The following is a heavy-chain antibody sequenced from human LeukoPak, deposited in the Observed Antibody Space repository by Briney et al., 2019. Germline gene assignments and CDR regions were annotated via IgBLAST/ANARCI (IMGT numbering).Heavy chain of an antibody. D-gene: IGHD1-14*01. CDR3: ARHPDPYYFDY. CDR1: GGSISSGSYY. J-gene: IGHJ4*02. Sequence: SQTLSLTCTVSGGSISSGSYYWGWIRQPPGKGLEWIGSIYHSGSTYYNPSLKSRVTISVDTSKNQFSLKLSSVTAADTAVYYCARHPDPYYFDYWGQGTLVTVSS. CDR2: IYHSGST. V-gene: IGHV4-39*01.